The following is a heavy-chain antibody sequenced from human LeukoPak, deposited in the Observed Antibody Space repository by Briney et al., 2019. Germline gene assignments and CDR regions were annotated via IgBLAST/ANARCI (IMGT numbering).Heavy chain of an antibody. Sequence: NPGGSLRLSCAASGFNFGNYGMNWVRQAPGKGLEWVSSISSGGDYKHYADSVKGRLTISRDNAKNSLYLQMNSLRAEDTAVYYCARDLYRIVVVPHYFDYWGQGTLVTVSS. V-gene: IGHV3-21*01. CDR3: ARDLYRIVVVPHYFDY. J-gene: IGHJ4*02. CDR1: GFNFGNYG. CDR2: ISSGGDYK. D-gene: IGHD3-22*01.